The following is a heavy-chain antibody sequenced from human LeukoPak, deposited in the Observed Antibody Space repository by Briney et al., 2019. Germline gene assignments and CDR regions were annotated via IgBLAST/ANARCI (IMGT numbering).Heavy chain of an antibody. V-gene: IGHV3-7*01. CDR1: GFTFNNYW. Sequence: GGSLRLSCTASGFTFNNYWMSWVRQASGKGLEWVANIKQDGSEKYYVDPVRGRFTISRDNAKNSLFLQMNTLRAEDTAVYYCARVRYYEDVWGQGTTVTVSS. CDR3: ARVRYYEDV. J-gene: IGHJ6*02. CDR2: IKQDGSEK. D-gene: IGHD2/OR15-2a*01.